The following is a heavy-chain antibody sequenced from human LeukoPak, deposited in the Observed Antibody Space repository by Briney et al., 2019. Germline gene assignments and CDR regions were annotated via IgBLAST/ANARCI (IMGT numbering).Heavy chain of an antibody. D-gene: IGHD1-26*01. V-gene: IGHV3-23*01. Sequence: GGSLRLSCAASGFTFSKFAMSWVRQAPGKGLEWVSGISGRGDSTYYADSVKGRITISRDNSKNTLYLQMNSLRVEDTAVYYCARTPPEVGATDYYYYGMDVWGQGTTVTVSS. CDR2: ISGRGDST. CDR3: ARTPPEVGATDYYYYGMDV. CDR1: GFTFSKFA. J-gene: IGHJ6*02.